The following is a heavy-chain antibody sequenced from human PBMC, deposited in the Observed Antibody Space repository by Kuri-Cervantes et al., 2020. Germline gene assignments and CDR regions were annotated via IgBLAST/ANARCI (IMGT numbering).Heavy chain of an antibody. J-gene: IGHJ4*02. Sequence: ASVQVSCKASGYTFTGHYMHWVRQAPGQGLEWMGWINPNSGGTNYAQKFEGRVTMTRDTSISTAYMELSRLRSDDTAVYYCASGGSGYFDWLPPDYWGQGTLVTVSS. CDR2: INPNSGGT. CDR1: GYTFTGHY. V-gene: IGHV1-2*02. CDR3: ASGGSGYFDWLPPDY. D-gene: IGHD3-9*01.